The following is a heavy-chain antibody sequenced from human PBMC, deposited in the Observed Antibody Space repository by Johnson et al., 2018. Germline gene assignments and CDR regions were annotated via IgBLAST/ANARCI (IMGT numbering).Heavy chain of an antibody. CDR1: GFTFSNYW. CDR2: INSAGSST. V-gene: IGHV3-74*02. J-gene: IGHJ4*02. Sequence: VQLVESGGGLVQPGGSLRLSCVASGFTFSNYWMHWVRQAPGKGLVWVSRINSAGSSTSSAHSEKGRFTITRDNARNTLYLQINRLRAEDTAVYDCFSPELDYWGQGTLVTVFS. CDR3: FSPELDY.